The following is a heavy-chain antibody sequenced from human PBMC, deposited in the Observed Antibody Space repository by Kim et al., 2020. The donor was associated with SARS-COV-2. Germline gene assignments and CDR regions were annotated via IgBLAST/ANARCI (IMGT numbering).Heavy chain of an antibody. D-gene: IGHD1-26*01. CDR3: AREGQVGATTGLDY. V-gene: IGHV3-33*01. Sequence: GGSLRLSCAASGFTFSSYGMHWVRQAPGKGLEWVAVIWYDGSNKYYADSVKGRFTIFRDNSKNTLYLQMNSLRAEDTAVYYCAREGQVGATTGLDYWGQGTLVTVSS. CDR2: IWYDGSNK. J-gene: IGHJ4*02. CDR1: GFTFSSYG.